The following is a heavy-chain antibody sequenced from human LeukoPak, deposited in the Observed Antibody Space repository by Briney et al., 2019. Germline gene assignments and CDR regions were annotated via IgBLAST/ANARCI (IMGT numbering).Heavy chain of an antibody. CDR1: GYTLTELS. V-gene: IGHV1-24*01. D-gene: IGHD6-13*01. Sequence: ASVKVSCKVSGYTLTELSMHWVRQAPGEGLEWMGGSDPEDGETIYAQKFQGRVTMTEDTSTDTAYMELSSLRSEDTAVYYCATDSSLYSSSWTDLDYWGQGTLVTVSS. CDR2: SDPEDGET. CDR3: ATDSSLYSSSWTDLDY. J-gene: IGHJ4*02.